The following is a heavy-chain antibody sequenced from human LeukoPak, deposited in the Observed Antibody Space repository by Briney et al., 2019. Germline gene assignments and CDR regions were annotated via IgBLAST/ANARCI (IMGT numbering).Heavy chain of an antibody. CDR2: INPNSGGT. J-gene: IGHJ5*02. D-gene: IGHD3-22*01. CDR1: GYTFTGYY. Sequence: ASVKVSCKASGYTFTGYYMHWVRQAPGQGLAWMGWINPNSGGTNYTQKFQGRVTMTRDTSISTAYMELSRLRSDDTAVYYCARGARYDSSGYYFPDWFDPWGQGTLVTVSS. V-gene: IGHV1-2*02. CDR3: ARGARYDSSGYYFPDWFDP.